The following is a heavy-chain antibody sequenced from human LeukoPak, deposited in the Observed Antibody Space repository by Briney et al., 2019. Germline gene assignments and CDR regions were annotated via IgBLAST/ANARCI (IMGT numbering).Heavy chain of an antibody. D-gene: IGHD3-16*01. CDR2: INWNGGST. V-gene: IGHV3-20*04. Sequence: GGSLRLSRAASGFTFDDYGMSWVRQAPGKGLEWVSGINWNGGSTGCADSVKGRFTISRDNAKNSLYLQMNSLRAEDTALYYCARDLRLTYYYYMDVWGKGTTVTVSS. J-gene: IGHJ6*03. CDR3: ARDLRLTYYYYMDV. CDR1: GFTFDDYG.